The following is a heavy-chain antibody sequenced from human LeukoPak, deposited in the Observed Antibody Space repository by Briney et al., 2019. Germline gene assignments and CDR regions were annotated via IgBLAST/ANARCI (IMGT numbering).Heavy chain of an antibody. Sequence: GGSLRLSCAASGFTFSSYSMNWVRQAPGKGLEWVSSISGSGGSTYYADSVKGRFTISRDNSKNTLYLQMNSLRAEDTAVYYCAKIGIAAAGFIYYFDYWGQGTLVTVSS. CDR3: AKIGIAAAGFIYYFDY. CDR2: ISGSGGST. J-gene: IGHJ4*02. D-gene: IGHD6-13*01. CDR1: GFTFSSYS. V-gene: IGHV3-23*01.